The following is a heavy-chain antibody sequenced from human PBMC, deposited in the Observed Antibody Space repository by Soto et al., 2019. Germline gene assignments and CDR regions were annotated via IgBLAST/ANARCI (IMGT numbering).Heavy chain of an antibody. Sequence: GASVKVSCKASGYTFTSYAMHWVRQAPGQRLEWMGWINAGNGNTKYSQKFQGRVTITRDTSASTAYMELSSLRSEDTAVYYCARNNKVVPAGPAYYYMDVWGKGTTVTVSS. CDR2: INAGNGNT. D-gene: IGHD2-2*01. V-gene: IGHV1-3*01. CDR1: GYTFTSYA. CDR3: ARNNKVVPAGPAYYYMDV. J-gene: IGHJ6*03.